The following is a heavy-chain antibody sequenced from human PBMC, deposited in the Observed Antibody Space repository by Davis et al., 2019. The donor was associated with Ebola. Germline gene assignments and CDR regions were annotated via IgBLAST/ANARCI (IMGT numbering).Heavy chain of an antibody. D-gene: IGHD3-16*01. CDR1: GFTFSSYS. CDR2: ISSSSSYI. Sequence: PGGSLRLSCAASGFTFSSYSMNWVRQAPGKGLEWVSSISSSSSYIYYADSVKGRFTISRDNAKNSLYLQMNSLRAEDTAVYYCARGAPAITFGGYLPVFDYWGQGTLVTVSS. V-gene: IGHV3-21*01. J-gene: IGHJ4*02. CDR3: ARGAPAITFGGYLPVFDY.